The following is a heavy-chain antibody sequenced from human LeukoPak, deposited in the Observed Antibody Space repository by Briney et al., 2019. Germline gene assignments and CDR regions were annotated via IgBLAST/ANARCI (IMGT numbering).Heavy chain of an antibody. CDR3: SKSYDSSGYYYFDY. Sequence: GGSLRLSCAASGFTFSSYAMSWVRQAPGKGLEWVSAISGSGGSTYYADSVKGRFTISRDNSKNTLYLQMNSLRAEDTAVYYCSKSYDSSGYYYFDYWGQGTLVTVSS. J-gene: IGHJ4*02. CDR1: GFTFSSYA. D-gene: IGHD3-22*01. CDR2: ISGSGGST. V-gene: IGHV3-23*01.